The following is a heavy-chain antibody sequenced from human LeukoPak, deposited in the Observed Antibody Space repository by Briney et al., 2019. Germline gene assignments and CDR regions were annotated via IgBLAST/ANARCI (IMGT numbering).Heavy chain of an antibody. D-gene: IGHD3-10*01. V-gene: IGHV3-23*01. CDR3: AKFGSGSYEFFHH. Sequence: PGGSLRPSCAASGFTFSSYGMTWVRQAPGKGLEWVSGISDNGGRTYYADSVKGRFSISRDNSKNTLYLEVNNLRADDTAVYYCAKFGSGSYEFFHHWGQGTLVTVSS. CDR2: ISDNGGRT. CDR1: GFTFSSYG. J-gene: IGHJ1*01.